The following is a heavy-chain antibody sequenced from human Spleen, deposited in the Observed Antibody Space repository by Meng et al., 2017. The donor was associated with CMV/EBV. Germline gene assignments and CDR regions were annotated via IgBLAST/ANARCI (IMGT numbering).Heavy chain of an antibody. D-gene: IGHD2-2*01. Sequence: GESLKISCAASGITFSSYAMHWVRQAPGKGLEWVAVISYDGSNKYYADSVKGRFTISRDNSKNTLYLQMNSLGPDDTALYFCARTYCSGSICYSPDYWGQGTQVTVSS. CDR2: ISYDGSNK. CDR1: GITFSSYA. J-gene: IGHJ4*02. V-gene: IGHV3-30-3*01. CDR3: ARTYCSGSICYSPDY.